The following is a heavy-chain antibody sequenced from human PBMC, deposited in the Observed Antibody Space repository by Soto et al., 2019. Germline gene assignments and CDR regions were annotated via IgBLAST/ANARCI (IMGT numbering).Heavy chain of an antibody. CDR2: IYFRGTT. D-gene: IGHD3-22*01. Sequence: SETLSLTCTVSGGSISSYYWSWIRQPPGKGLEWIGYIYFRGTTNYNPSLRSRVTMSADTSKNQFSLKLNSVTAADTAVYYCARMNYYDTSGYPFDYWGQGMMVTVSS. CDR1: GGSISSYY. V-gene: IGHV4-59*01. CDR3: ARMNYYDTSGYPFDY. J-gene: IGHJ4*02.